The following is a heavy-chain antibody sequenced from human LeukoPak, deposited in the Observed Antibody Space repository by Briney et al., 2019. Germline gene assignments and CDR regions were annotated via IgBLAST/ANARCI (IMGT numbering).Heavy chain of an antibody. CDR3: ARVTVTSDAFDI. CDR1: GNTTTTPN. J-gene: IGHJ3*02. D-gene: IGHD4-17*01. CDR2: INPSGGST. V-gene: IGHV1-46*01. Sequence: ASLKACCTASGNTTTTPNMHWLRQAPGQGLDWMGIINPSGGSTSYAQKFQGSVTMTRDTSTSAVYMEPSSLRSEDTAVYYCARVTVTSDAFDIWGQGTMVTVSS.